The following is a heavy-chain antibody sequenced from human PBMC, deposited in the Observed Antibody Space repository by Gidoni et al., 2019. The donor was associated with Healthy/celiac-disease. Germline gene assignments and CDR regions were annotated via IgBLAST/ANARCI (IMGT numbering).Heavy chain of an antibody. CDR3: ARDGFGYDFWSGYYVFGY. Sequence: QVQLVQSGSELKKPGASVKVACKASGYTFTSYSMTWERQAPGQGLEWMGWINTNTGNPTYAQGFTGRFVFSLDTSVSTAYLQISSLKAEDTAVYYCARDGFGYDFWSGYYVFGYWGQGTLVTVSS. CDR2: INTNTGNP. V-gene: IGHV7-4-1*02. CDR1: GYTFTSYS. D-gene: IGHD3-3*01. J-gene: IGHJ4*02.